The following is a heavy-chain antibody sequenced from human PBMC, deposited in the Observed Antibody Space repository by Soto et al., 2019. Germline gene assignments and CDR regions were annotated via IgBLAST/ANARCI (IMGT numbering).Heavy chain of an antibody. Sequence: QVQLVQSGAEVQKPGSSVKVSCKASGGSFMGQAISWVRQAPGQGPEWMGGIIPFSGTVTYTQRFQGRLTLTAEEPTNTAYRELSSLRSEDTAVYYCARGSYDSYAGFFGMDVW. D-gene: IGHD3-10*01. CDR2: IIPFSGTV. J-gene: IGHJ6*01. CDR3: ARGSYDSYAGFFGMDV. V-gene: IGHV1-69*01. CDR1: GGSFMGQA.